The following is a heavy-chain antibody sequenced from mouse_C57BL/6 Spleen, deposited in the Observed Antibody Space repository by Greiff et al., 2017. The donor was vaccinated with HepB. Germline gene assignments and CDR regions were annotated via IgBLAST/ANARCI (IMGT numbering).Heavy chain of an antibody. CDR3: ARSDYDGACFAY. J-gene: IGHJ3*01. Sequence: VQLQQSGTELVKPGASVKLSCKASGYTFTSYWMHWVKQRPGQGLEWIGNINPSNGGTNYNEKFKNKATLTVDKSSNTAYMQLSSLTSEDSAVYYCARSDYDGACFAYWGQGTLVTVSA. D-gene: IGHD2-4*01. CDR1: GYTFTSYW. V-gene: IGHV1-53*01. CDR2: INPSNGGT.